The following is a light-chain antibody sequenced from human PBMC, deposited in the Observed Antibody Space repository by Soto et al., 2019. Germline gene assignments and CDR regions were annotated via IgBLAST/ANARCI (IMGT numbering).Light chain of an antibody. CDR2: GAS. CDR1: QSVSSNY. CDR3: QQYGTSPLLT. J-gene: IGKJ4*01. Sequence: EIVLTKSPVTLSLSPGDRATLSCRAIQSVSSNYLAWYQQKPGQAPRLLIYGASSRATGIPDRFSGSGSATDFTLTISRLEPEDFAVYYCQQYGTSPLLTFCGVTKVDIK. V-gene: IGKV3-20*01.